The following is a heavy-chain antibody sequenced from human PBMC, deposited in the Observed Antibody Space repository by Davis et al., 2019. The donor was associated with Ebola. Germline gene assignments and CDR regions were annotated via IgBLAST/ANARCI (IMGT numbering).Heavy chain of an antibody. CDR3: ARLPLYYYSGMDV. J-gene: IGHJ6*02. Sequence: SETLSLTCTVSGGSISSSSYYWGWIRQPPGKGLEWIGEINHSGSANYNPSLKSRVTISLDTSNKRFSLKLRSVTAADTAVYYCARLPLYYYSGMDVWGLGTTVTVSS. V-gene: IGHV4-39*01. CDR1: GGSISSSSYY. CDR2: INHSGSA.